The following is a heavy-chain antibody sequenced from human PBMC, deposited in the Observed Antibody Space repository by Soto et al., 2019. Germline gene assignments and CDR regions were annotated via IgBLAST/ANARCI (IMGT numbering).Heavy chain of an antibody. J-gene: IGHJ4*02. D-gene: IGHD6-19*01. Sequence: ASVKVSCKASGCTFSGFYMHWVRQAPGQGLEWMGWINPNSGGTKSAEKFQGRVTMTRDTSISTAYMELSRLTSDDTAVYYCASAAVTGTAGLDFWGQGTQVTVSS. CDR1: GCTFSGFY. CDR2: INPNSGGT. V-gene: IGHV1-2*02. CDR3: ASAAVTGTAGLDF.